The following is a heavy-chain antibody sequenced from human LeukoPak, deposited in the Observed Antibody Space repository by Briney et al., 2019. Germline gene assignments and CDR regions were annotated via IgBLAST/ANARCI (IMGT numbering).Heavy chain of an antibody. CDR2: ISGSGGST. CDR3: AKDRRITMVRGVIDYFDY. Sequence: GGSLRLSCAATGFTFSSYAMSWVRQAPGKGLEWVSAISGSGGSTYYADSVKGRFTISRDNSKNTLYLQMNSLRAEDTAVYYCAKDRRITMVRGVIDYFDYWGQGTLVTVSS. D-gene: IGHD3-10*01. V-gene: IGHV3-23*01. J-gene: IGHJ4*02. CDR1: GFTFSSYA.